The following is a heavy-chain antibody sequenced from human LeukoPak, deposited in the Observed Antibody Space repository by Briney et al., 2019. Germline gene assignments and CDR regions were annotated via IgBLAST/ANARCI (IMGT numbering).Heavy chain of an antibody. CDR1: GFTFSGSA. Sequence: GGSLRLSCAASGFTFSGSAMHWVRQASGKGLEWVGRIRSKANSYATAYAASVKGRFTISRDDSKNTAYLQMNSLKTEDTAVYYCTRGSSGWSMLISYWGQGTLVTVSS. CDR3: TRGSSGWSMLISY. CDR2: IRSKANSYAT. D-gene: IGHD6-19*01. J-gene: IGHJ4*02. V-gene: IGHV3-73*01.